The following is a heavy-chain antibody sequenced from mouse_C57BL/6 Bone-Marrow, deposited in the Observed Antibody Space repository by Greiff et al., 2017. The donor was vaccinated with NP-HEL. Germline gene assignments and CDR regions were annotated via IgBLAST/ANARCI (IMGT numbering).Heavy chain of an antibody. CDR1: EYEFPSPD. Sequence: EVKLQESGGGLVQPGESLKLSCESNEYEFPSPDMSWVRKTPEKRLELVAAINSDGGSTYYPDTMERRFIISRDNTKKTLYLQMSSLRSEDTALYYCARHNYRNRGAMDYWGQGTSVTVSS. CDR3: ARHNYRNRGAMDY. J-gene: IGHJ4*01. V-gene: IGHV5-2*01. D-gene: IGHD2-1*01. CDR2: INSDGGST.